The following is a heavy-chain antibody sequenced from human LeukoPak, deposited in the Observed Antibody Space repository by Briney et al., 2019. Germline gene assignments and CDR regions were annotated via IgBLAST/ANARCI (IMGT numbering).Heavy chain of an antibody. J-gene: IGHJ4*02. CDR3: ARSTAPIVVVPAAPLDY. D-gene: IGHD2-2*01. CDR2: IDPSDSYT. V-gene: IGHV5-10-1*01. CDR1: GYGFTSYW. Sequence: GESLRISCKGSGYGFTSYWISWVRQMPGKGLEWMGRIDPSDSYTNYSPSFQGHVTISADKSISTAYLQWSSLKASGTAMYYCARSTAPIVVVPAAPLDYWGQGTLVTVSS.